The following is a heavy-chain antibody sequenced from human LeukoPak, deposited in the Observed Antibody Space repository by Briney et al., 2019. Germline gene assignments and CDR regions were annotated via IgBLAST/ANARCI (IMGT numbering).Heavy chain of an antibody. CDR2: INPSGGST. V-gene: IGHV1-46*01. D-gene: IGHD5-12*01. CDR1: GYTFTSYY. J-gene: IGHJ4*02. CDR3: ASPSRPRYSGYDSYYFDY. Sequence: ASVKVSFKASGYTFTSYYMHWVRQAPGQALEWMVIINPSGGSTSYAQKFQGRVTVTRETSTSTVYMELSSLRSEDTAVYYCASPSRPRYSGYDSYYFDYWGQGTLVTVSS.